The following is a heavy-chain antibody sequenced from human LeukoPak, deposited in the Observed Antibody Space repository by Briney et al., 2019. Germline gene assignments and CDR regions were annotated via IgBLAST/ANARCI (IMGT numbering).Heavy chain of an antibody. CDR1: GLTFSSHW. V-gene: IGHV3-48*01. J-gene: IGHJ5*02. CDR2: IRPTDGTT. CDR3: VRGQTSLDNWFDP. Sequence: GGSLRLSCAASGLTFSSHWMHWVRQAPGKGLEWVSYIRPTDGTTHYTDAVEGRFTISRDNVKNSLSLQMTSLRVDDSAIYYCVRGQTSLDNWFDPWGQGTLVIVSS.